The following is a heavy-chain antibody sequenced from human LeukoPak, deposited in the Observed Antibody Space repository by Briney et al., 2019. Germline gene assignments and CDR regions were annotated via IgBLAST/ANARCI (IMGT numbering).Heavy chain of an antibody. D-gene: IGHD2-2*02. CDR3: AIAGDSSTSCYRCFGY. CDR2: IYPSDSGT. Sequence: GESLKISCKGSGYIFTNFWIAWVRHMSGKGLEWVGIIYPSDSGTRSNPSCQGQVTISADKSISTAYLHWSCLQASDTAMYYCAIAGDSSTSCYRCFGYWGQGTLVTVSS. V-gene: IGHV5-51*01. J-gene: IGHJ4*02. CDR1: GYIFTNFW.